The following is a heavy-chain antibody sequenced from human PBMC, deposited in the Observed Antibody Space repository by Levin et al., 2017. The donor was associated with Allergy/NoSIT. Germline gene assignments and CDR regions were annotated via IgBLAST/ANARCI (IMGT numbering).Heavy chain of an antibody. V-gene: IGHV4-34*01. CDR1: GGSFSGYY. CDR2: INHSGST. J-gene: IGHJ4*02. CDR3: ARGSLGYCSSTSCYMVGDDFDY. Sequence: SETLSLTCAVYGGSFSGYYWSWIRQPPGKGLEWIGEINHSGSTNYNPSLKSRVTISVDTSKNQFSLKLSSVTAADTAVYYCARGSLGYCSSTSCYMVGDDFDYWGQGTLVTVSS. D-gene: IGHD2-2*01.